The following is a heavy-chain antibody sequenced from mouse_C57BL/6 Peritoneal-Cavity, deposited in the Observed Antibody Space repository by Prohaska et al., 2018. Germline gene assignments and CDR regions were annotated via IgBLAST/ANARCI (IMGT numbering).Heavy chain of an antibody. CDR1: GYTFTSYW. V-gene: IGHV1-61*01. CDR3: ACIYDAIDY. CDR2: IYPSDSET. Sequence: QVQLQQPGAELVRPGSSVKLSCKASGYTFTSYWMDWVKQRPGQGLEWIGNIYPSDSETHYNQKYKDKATLTVDKSSSTAYMQLSSLTSEDSAVYYCACIYDAIDYWGQGTSVTGSS. J-gene: IGHJ4*01.